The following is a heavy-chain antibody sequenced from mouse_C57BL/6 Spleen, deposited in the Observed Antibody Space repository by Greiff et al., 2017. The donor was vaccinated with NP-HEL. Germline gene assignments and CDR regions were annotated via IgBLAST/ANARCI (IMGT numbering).Heavy chain of an antibody. Sequence: QVQLQQSGAELAKPGASVKLSCKASGYTFTSYWIHWVKQRPGQGLEWIGYINPSSGYTKYNHKFKDKATLTADKSSSTAYMQLSSLTYEDSTVYYCAIDELRLDYAMDYWGQKTSVTISS. CDR3: AIDELRLDYAMDY. CDR2: INPSSGYT. V-gene: IGHV1-7*01. CDR1: GYTFTSYW. J-gene: IGHJ4*01. D-gene: IGHD2-4*01.